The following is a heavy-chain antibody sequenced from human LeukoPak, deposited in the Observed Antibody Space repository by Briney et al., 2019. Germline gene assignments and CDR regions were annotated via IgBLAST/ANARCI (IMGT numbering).Heavy chain of an antibody. Sequence: GGSLRLSCAASGFTVSSNYMSWVRQAPGKGLEWVSVIYSCGSTYYADSVKGRFTISRDNSKNTLYLQMNSLRAEDTVVYYCAKDQDSSSWYYFDYWGQGTLVTVSS. CDR3: AKDQDSSSWYYFDY. J-gene: IGHJ4*02. CDR2: IYSCGST. V-gene: IGHV3-53*01. D-gene: IGHD6-13*01. CDR1: GFTVSSNY.